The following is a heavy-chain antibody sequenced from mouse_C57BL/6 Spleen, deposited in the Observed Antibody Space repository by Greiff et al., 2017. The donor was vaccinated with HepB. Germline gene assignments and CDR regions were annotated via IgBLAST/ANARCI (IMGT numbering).Heavy chain of an antibody. CDR2: IDPSDSYT. CDR1: GYTFTSYW. D-gene: IGHD1-1*01. CDR3: ARRHQYYGSSHWYFDV. J-gene: IGHJ1*03. Sequence: QVQLKQPGAELVMPGASVKLSCKASGYTFTSYWMHWVKQRPGQGLEWIGEIDPSDSYTNYNQKFKGKSTLTVDKSSSTAYMQLSSLTSEDSAVYYCARRHQYYGSSHWYFDVWGTGTTVTVSS. V-gene: IGHV1-69*01.